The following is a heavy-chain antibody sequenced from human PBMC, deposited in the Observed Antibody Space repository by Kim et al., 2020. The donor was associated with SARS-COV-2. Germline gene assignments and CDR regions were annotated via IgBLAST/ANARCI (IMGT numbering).Heavy chain of an antibody. D-gene: IGHD5-18*01. Sequence: SPSLKSRLTITKDTSKHQVVLTMTNMDPVDTATYYCARRGYSYGSYYFDYWGQGTLVTVSS. V-gene: IGHV2-5*01. CDR3: ARRGYSYGSYYFDY. J-gene: IGHJ4*02.